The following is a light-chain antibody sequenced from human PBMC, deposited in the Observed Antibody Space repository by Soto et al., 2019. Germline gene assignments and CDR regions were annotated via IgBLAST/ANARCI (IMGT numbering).Light chain of an antibody. V-gene: IGKV3-15*01. CDR3: QQYNTWPPT. J-gene: IGKJ1*01. CDR1: QSVTSS. Sequence: EIVMTQSPATLSMSPGERATLTCRASQSVTSSLAWYQQKPGQAPRLLISGASARATDIPARFSGSGFGTEFTLTISSLQSEDFALYYCQQYNTWPPTFGQGTKVEI. CDR2: GAS.